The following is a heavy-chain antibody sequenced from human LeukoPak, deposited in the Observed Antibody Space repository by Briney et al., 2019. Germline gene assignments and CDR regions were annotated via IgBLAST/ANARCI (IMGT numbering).Heavy chain of an antibody. CDR1: GDTFSNYA. Sequence: SVKVACKASGDTFSNYAINWVRQAPGQGLEWMGGITPIFSTPSYAQKFQGRVTITADESTNTAYMELSGLRSEDTAVYYCARWAGYCRITNCYTAFDYWGQGTLVTVSS. D-gene: IGHD2-2*02. V-gene: IGHV1-69*01. CDR2: ITPIFSTP. J-gene: IGHJ4*02. CDR3: ARWAGYCRITNCYTAFDY.